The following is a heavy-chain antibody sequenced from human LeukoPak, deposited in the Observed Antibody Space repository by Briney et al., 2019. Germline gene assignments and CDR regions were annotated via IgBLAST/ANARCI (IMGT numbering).Heavy chain of an antibody. Sequence: PSETLSLTCAVSGYSISSGYYWGWIRQPPGKGLEWIGSIYHSGSTYYNPSLKSRVTISVDTSKNQFSLKLSSVTAADTAVYYRARVSYDFLSAPGAFDIWGQGTMVTVSS. CDR3: ARVSYDFLSAPGAFDI. CDR2: IYHSGST. J-gene: IGHJ3*02. CDR1: GYSISSGYY. V-gene: IGHV4-38-2*01. D-gene: IGHD3-3*01.